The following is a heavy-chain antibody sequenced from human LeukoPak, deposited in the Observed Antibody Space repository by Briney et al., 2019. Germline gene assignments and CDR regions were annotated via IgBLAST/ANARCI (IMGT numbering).Heavy chain of an antibody. CDR3: ARCRDFPKYYCFDP. D-gene: IGHD5-24*01. CDR1: GDTFSSYA. J-gene: IGHJ5*02. V-gene: IGHV1-69*05. CDR2: IIPIFGTA. Sequence: ASVKVSCKASGDTFSSYAISWVRQAPGQGLEWMGGIIPIFGTANYAQKFLSRVTITTDESTITAYMELSSLRSEDTSVYYCARCRDFPKYYCFDPWGQGTLVTVSS.